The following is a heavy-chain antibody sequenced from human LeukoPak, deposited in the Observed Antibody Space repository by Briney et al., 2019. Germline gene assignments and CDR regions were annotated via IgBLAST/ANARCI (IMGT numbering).Heavy chain of an antibody. CDR3: ARSNSGSYGWFDP. V-gene: IGHV4-4*07. Sequence: PSETLSLTCTVSGDSMSGYWAWVRRPAGKGLEWIGRISTSGGTDYNPSLKRRITMSVDTSKNQFSLKLRSMTAADTAVYYCARSNSGSYGWFDPWGQGTLVTVSS. CDR1: GDSMSGY. D-gene: IGHD1-26*01. CDR2: ISTSGGT. J-gene: IGHJ5*02.